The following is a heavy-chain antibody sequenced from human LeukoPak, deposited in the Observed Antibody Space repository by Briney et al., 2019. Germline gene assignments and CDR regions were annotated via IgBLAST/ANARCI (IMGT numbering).Heavy chain of an antibody. CDR3: TRSGYRHPYHFDS. CDR2: IRSTSNTI. Sequence: PGGSLRLSCAASGFAFSSYEMNWVRQAPGKGLEWVSYIRSTSNTIYYADSVKGRFTISRDNSKNTLSLQMNSLRVEDTAIYYCTRSGYRHPYHFDSWRQGTLVTVSS. J-gene: IGHJ4*02. V-gene: IGHV3-48*03. D-gene: IGHD3-22*01. CDR1: GFAFSSYE.